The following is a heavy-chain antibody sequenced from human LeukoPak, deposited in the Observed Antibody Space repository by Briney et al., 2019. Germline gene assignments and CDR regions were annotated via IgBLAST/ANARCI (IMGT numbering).Heavy chain of an antibody. CDR3: ARVFWSATSYYFAY. CDR2: IKQDGSEK. Sequence: GGSLRLSCAVSEFTVSRNWMSWVRQAPGKGLDWVATIKQDGSEKYYVDSVEGRFTISRDNSKNSLYLQMDSLRAEDTAVYYCARVFWSATSYYFAYWRQGALVTVSS. CDR1: EFTVSRNW. V-gene: IGHV3-7*05. J-gene: IGHJ4*02. D-gene: IGHD3-3*01.